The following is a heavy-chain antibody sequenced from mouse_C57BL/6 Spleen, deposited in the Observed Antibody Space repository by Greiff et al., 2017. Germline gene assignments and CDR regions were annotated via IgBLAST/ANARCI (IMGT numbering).Heavy chain of an antibody. J-gene: IGHJ1*03. D-gene: IGHD1-1*01. CDR2: INPSSGYT. V-gene: IGHV1-7*01. CDR1: GYTFTSYW. Sequence: QVQLQQSGAELAKPGASVKLSCTASGYTFTSYWMPWVQQRPGQGLEWIGYINPSSGYTNYHQKFKDKATLSADNSSSTAYMQLSSLTYEDAAVYYCARVYGSSWGYFDVWGTGTTVTVSS. CDR3: ARVYGSSWGYFDV.